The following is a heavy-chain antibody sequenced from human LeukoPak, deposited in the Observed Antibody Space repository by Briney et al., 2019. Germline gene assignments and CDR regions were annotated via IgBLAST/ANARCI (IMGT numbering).Heavy chain of an antibody. J-gene: IGHJ4*02. Sequence: SETLSLTCTVSGGSISSSSYYWGWIRQPPGKGLEWIGSIYYSGSTYYNPSLKSRVTISVDTSKNQFSLKLSSVTAADTAVYYCARLRLVGEQSDYWGQGTLVTVSS. D-gene: IGHD1/OR15-1a*01. CDR3: ARLRLVGEQSDY. CDR1: GGSISSSSYY. CDR2: IYYSGST. V-gene: IGHV4-39*01.